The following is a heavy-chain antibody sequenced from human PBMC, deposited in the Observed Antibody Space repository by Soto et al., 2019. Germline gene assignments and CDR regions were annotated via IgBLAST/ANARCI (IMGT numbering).Heavy chain of an antibody. Sequence: GGSLRLSCAASRFTFSSYGMTWVRQAPGKGLEWVSTIGGSGGSTHYADSVKGRYTISRKNSKNTMYLQMNSLKAEDTAVYYCATKSGPVTTTPFSQYYYMDVWGKGTTVTVSS. CDR2: IGGSGGST. V-gene: IGHV3-23*01. CDR3: ATKSGPVTTTPFSQYYYMDV. CDR1: RFTFSSYG. D-gene: IGHD4-4*01. J-gene: IGHJ6*03.